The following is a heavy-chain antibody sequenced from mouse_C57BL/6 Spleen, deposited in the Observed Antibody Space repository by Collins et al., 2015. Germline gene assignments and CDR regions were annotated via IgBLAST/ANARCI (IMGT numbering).Heavy chain of an antibody. J-gene: IGHJ4*01. D-gene: IGHD1-1*01. CDR3: ARRYGSRAYAMDY. CDR2: ISYSGST. CDR1: GYSITSDYA. V-gene: IGHV3-2*02. Sequence: DVQLQESGPGLVKPSQSLSLTCTVTGYSITSDYAWNWIRQFPGNKLEWMGYISYSGSTSYNPSLKSRISITRDTSKNQFFLQLNSVTTEDTATYYCARRYGSRAYAMDYWGQGTSVTVSS.